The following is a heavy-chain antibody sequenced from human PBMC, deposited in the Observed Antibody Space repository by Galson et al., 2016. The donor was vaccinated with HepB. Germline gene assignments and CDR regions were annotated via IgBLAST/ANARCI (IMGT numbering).Heavy chain of an antibody. CDR2: INSGSTSI. Sequence: SLRLSCAGSGFKFSSYSMNWVRQAPGKGLEWLSYINSGSTSIYYADSVKGRSTVSRDNAKNSVYLQLNSLRDEDTALYYCARSSYYFDSWGQGTLVTVSS. V-gene: IGHV3-48*02. CDR1: GFKFSSYS. J-gene: IGHJ4*02. CDR3: ARSSYYFDS.